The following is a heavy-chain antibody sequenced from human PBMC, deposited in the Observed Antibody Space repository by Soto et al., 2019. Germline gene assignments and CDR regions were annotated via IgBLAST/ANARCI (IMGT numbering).Heavy chain of an antibody. Sequence: QVQVVQSGAEVKRPGSSVNVSCKASGGYFNNRQTLNSYPISWVRQAPGQALEWMGEVIPLFGTTNYAQRFQGRVPITADKSTSANNLELTNVTSDDTAVFYCAKSWGGELYYYYFAMDVWGKGTKVTVS. CDR2: VIPLFGTT. V-gene: IGHV1-69*06. D-gene: IGHD3-16*01. J-gene: IGHJ6*04. CDR3: AKSWGGELYYYYFAMDV. CDR1: GGYFNNRQTLNSYP.